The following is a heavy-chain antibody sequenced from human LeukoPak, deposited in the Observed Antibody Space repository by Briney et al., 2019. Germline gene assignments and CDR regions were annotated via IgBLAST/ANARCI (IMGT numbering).Heavy chain of an antibody. Sequence: ASVKVSCKASGYTFTSYGISWVRQAPGQGLEWMGWISAYNGNTNYAQKLQGRVTMTTDTSTSTAYMELRSLRSDDTAVYYCARGPGRGSSSWYFDYWGQGTLVTVSS. CDR2: ISAYNGNT. V-gene: IGHV1-18*01. CDR1: GYTFTSYG. J-gene: IGHJ4*02. CDR3: ARGPGRGSSSWYFDY. D-gene: IGHD6-6*01.